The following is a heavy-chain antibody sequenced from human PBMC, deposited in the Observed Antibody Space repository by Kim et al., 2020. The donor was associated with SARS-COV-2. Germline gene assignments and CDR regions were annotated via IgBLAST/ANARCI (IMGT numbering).Heavy chain of an antibody. J-gene: IGHJ4*02. CDR2: N. Sequence: NDYAVSVKSRITINPDTTKNQFSLQLNSVPPEDTAVYYCARERPGAGLDYWGQGTLVTVSS. CDR3: ARERPGAGLDY. V-gene: IGHV6-1*01. D-gene: IGHD6-19*01.